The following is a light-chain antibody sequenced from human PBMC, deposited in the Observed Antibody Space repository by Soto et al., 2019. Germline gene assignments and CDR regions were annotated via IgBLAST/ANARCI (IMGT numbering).Light chain of an antibody. CDR2: AVN. J-gene: IGLJ2*01. CDR3: CSYAGRTTLI. V-gene: IGLV2-11*01. Sequence: QSALTQPRSVSGSPGQSVTISCTGSRSDVGGNDLVSWYQQHPGKAPQLIISAVNKRPSGVPDRFSGSKSGNTASLTVSGLQAEDEADYYCCSYAGRTTLIFGGGTKLTVL. CDR1: RSDVGGNDL.